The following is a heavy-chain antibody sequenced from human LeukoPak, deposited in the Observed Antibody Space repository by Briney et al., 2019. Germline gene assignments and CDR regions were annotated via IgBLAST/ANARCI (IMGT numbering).Heavy chain of an antibody. J-gene: IGHJ4*02. Sequence: GGSLRLSCAASGFTFSNYNMNWVRQAPGKGLEWVSSISSSSSYIYYADSLRGRFTVSRDNSKNTLYLQMNSLRAEDTAVYYCARVRMGYFDYWGQGTLVTVSS. V-gene: IGHV3-21*04. CDR2: ISSSSSYI. D-gene: IGHD2-15*01. CDR3: ARVRMGYFDY. CDR1: GFTFSNYN.